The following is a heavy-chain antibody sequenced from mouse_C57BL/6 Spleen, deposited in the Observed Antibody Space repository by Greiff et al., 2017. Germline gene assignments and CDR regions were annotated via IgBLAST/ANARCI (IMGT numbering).Heavy chain of an antibody. CDR2: INPGSGGT. D-gene: IGHD1-1*01. Sequence: VQLQQSGAELVRPGTSVKVSCKASGYAFTNYLIEWVKQRPGQGLEWIGVINPGSGGTNYNEKFKGKATLTADKSSSTAYMQLSSLTSEDSAVYFCARRGITTVVARGAMDYWGQGTSVTVSS. J-gene: IGHJ4*01. CDR1: GYAFTNYL. CDR3: ARRGITTVVARGAMDY. V-gene: IGHV1-54*01.